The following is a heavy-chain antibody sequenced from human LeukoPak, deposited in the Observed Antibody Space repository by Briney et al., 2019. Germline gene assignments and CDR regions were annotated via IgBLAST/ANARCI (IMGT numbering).Heavy chain of an antibody. CDR3: APYYSPVNFAY. Sequence: TSETLSLTCSVSGGSVSSGTYYWSWIRQPPGKGLEWIGYIYHSGDSYYNPSLKSRVSMSIDTSKNQFYLKLSSVTAADTAVYYCAPYYSPVNFAYWGQGTLVTVSS. V-gene: IGHV4-61*01. J-gene: IGHJ4*02. CDR1: GGSVSSGTYY. CDR2: IYHSGDS. D-gene: IGHD3-10*01.